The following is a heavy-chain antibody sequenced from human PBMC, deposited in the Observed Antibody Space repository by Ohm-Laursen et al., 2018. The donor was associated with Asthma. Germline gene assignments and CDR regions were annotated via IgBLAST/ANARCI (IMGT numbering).Heavy chain of an antibody. CDR1: GGSVSSGSYY. CDR2: IYYSGST. Sequence: GTLSLTCTVSGGSVSSGSYYWSWIRQPPGKGLEWIGYIYYSGSTYYNPSLESRVTISVDTSKNQFSLKLSSVTAADTAVYYCARGSTNLYYDYWGQGTLVTVSS. J-gene: IGHJ4*02. D-gene: IGHD5/OR15-5a*01. CDR3: ARGSTNLYYDY. V-gene: IGHV4-61*01.